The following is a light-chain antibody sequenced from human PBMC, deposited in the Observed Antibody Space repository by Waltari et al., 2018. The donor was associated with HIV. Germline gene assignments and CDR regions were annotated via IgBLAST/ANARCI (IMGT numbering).Light chain of an antibody. CDR2: STH. J-gene: IGLJ1*01. CDR1: SSNIGINA. V-gene: IGLV1-44*01. CDR3: ATWDDSLNAYV. Sequence: QSVLTQPPSASGTPGQRVSIPCSGSSSNIGINAVNWFQQLPETAPKLLIFSTHYRPSGVPDRFSASKSGTSASLAISGLRSEDEAVYYCATWDDSLNAYVFGTGTTVTVL.